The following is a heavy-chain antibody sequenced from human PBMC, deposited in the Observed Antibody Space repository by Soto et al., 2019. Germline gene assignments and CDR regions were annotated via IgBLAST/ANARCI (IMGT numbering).Heavy chain of an antibody. Sequence: PGGSLRLSCAASGFTFSSYSMNWVRQAPGKGLEWVSSISSSSSYIYYADSVKGRFTISRDNAKNSLYLQMNSLRAEDTAVYYCARDNDGDGYNYVYFDYWGQGTLVTVSS. CDR3: ARDNDGDGYNYVYFDY. D-gene: IGHD5-12*01. CDR2: ISSSSSYI. J-gene: IGHJ4*02. V-gene: IGHV3-21*01. CDR1: GFTFSSYS.